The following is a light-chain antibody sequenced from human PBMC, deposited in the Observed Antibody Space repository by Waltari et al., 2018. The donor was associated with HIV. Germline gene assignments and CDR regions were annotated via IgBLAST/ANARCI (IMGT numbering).Light chain of an antibody. CDR2: GAS. CDR1: QSVSSSY. V-gene: IGKV3-20*01. J-gene: IGKJ4*01. Sequence: EIVLTQSPGTLSWSPGERDTLSCRASQSVSSSYLAWYQQKPGQAPRLLIYGASSRATGIPDRFSGSGSGTDFTLTISRLEPEDFAVYYCQQYGSSPPLTFGGGTKVEIK. CDR3: QQYGSSPPLT.